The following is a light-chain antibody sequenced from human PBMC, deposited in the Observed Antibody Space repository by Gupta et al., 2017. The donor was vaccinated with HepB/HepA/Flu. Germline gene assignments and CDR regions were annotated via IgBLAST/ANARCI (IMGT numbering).Light chain of an antibody. CDR3: QSADSSGTYVV. CDR2: KAR. J-gene: IGLJ2*01. Sequence: SYELTQQPSVSVSLGQTARITCSGESLPKQYAYWYQQKPGQASVLVISKARERPSGIPERLSGSSSGKTDTLTISGDQEEDEAGYESQSADSSGTYVVFGGGTKLTV. V-gene: IGLV3-25*03. CDR1: SLPKQY.